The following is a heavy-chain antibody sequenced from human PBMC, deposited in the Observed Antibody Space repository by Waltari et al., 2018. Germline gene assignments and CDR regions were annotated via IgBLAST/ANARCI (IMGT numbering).Heavy chain of an antibody. CDR2: MNPNSGNT. V-gene: IGHV1-8*01. CDR3: ARGQIRFLEWLLTDNWFDP. J-gene: IGHJ5*02. CDR1: GYTFTSYD. Sequence: QVQLVQSGAEVKKPGASVKVSCKASGYTFTSYDINWVRQATGQGLEWMGWMNPNSGNTGYAQKFQGRVTMTRNTSISTAYMELSSLRSEDTAVYYCARGQIRFLEWLLTDNWFDPWGQGTLVTVSS. D-gene: IGHD3-3*01.